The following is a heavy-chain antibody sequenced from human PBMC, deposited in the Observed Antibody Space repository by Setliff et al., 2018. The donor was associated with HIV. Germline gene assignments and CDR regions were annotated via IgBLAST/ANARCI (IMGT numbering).Heavy chain of an antibody. V-gene: IGHV4-39*01. J-gene: IGHJ4*02. Sequence: PSETLSLTCTVSGGSISSSSYYWGWIRQPPGKGLEWIGDIYYSGSTYYNPSLKSRVAISMDTPMNQFSLKLSSVTAADTAVYYCARGGGAVAGPFDYWGQGALVTVSS. D-gene: IGHD6-19*01. CDR1: GGSISSSSYY. CDR2: IYYSGST. CDR3: ARGGGAVAGPFDY.